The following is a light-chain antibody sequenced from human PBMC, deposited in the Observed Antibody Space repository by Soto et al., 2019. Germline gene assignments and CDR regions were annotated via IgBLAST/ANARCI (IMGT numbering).Light chain of an antibody. CDR1: ESISRN. V-gene: IGKV3-11*01. CDR3: QQATNWPPRTPPRT. CDR2: DVS. Sequence: EVVLTQSPATLSLSPGESATLSCRASESISRNIAWYQQSPGQAPRLLIYDVSKRATGIPPRFSGSGSGTDFTRTVSGLEPEDFAIYYCQQATNWPPRTPPRTFGQGTKVEIK. J-gene: IGKJ1*01.